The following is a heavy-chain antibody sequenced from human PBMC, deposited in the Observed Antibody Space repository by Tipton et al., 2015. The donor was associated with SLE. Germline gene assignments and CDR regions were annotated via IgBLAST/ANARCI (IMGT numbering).Heavy chain of an antibody. CDR2: IYYSGST. V-gene: IGHV4-61*01. CDR3: ARDLTGEAAFDI. Sequence: GLVKPSETLSLTCAVSGYSIRSGYYWSWIRQPPGKGLEWIGYIYYSGSTNYNPSLKSRVTISVDTSKNQFSLKLSSVTAADTAVYYCARDLTGEAAFDIWGQGTMVTVSS. D-gene: IGHD7-27*01. CDR1: GYSIRSGYY. J-gene: IGHJ3*02.